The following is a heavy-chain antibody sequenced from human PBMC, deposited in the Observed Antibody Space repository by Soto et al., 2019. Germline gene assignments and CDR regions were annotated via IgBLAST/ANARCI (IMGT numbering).Heavy chain of an antibody. V-gene: IGHV3-7*05. CDR3: ARDGSTSWYSYDYHGMDV. CDR2: INLDGSEK. D-gene: IGHD5-18*01. Sequence: DVQLVESGGGLVQPGGSLRLSCAASGFTFRIYWLSWVRQVSGKRLEWVANINLDGSEKNYVDSVKGRFTISRDNARNSLYLQMSSLRAEDTALYYCARDGSTSWYSYDYHGMDVWGQGTTVTVSS. CDR1: GFTFRIYW. J-gene: IGHJ6*02.